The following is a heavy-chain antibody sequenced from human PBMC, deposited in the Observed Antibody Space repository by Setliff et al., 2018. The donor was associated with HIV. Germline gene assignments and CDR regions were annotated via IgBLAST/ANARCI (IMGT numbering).Heavy chain of an antibody. J-gene: IGHJ4*02. CDR1: KFPLSDLWMYW. D-gene: IGHD5-12*01. CDR3: TTGPYNGYSY. Sequence: GGSLRLSCADAKFPLSDLWMYWMHWIRQVPGKGLMWVAAINHDGSIIKYADSVKGRFTISRDNANNSLCLQMNSLRVEDTAVYYCTTGPYNGYSYWGQGTLVTVSS. CDR2: INHDGSII. V-gene: IGHV3-74*03.